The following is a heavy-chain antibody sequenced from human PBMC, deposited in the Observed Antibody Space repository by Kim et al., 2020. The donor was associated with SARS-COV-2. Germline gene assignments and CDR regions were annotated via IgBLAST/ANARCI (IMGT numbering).Heavy chain of an antibody. CDR1: GFTFSSYG. Sequence: GGSLRLSCAASGFTFSSYGMHWVRQAPGKGLEWVAVIWYDGSNKYYADSVKGRFTISRDNSKNTLYLQMNSLRAEDTAVYYCARAATPTHFVYYYGMDVWGQGTTVTVSS. CDR3: ARAATPTHFVYYYGMDV. CDR2: IWYDGSNK. J-gene: IGHJ6*02. D-gene: IGHD3-3*02. V-gene: IGHV3-33*01.